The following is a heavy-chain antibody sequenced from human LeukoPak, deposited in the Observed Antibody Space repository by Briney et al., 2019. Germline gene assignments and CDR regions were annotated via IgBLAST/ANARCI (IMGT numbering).Heavy chain of an antibody. V-gene: IGHV1-3*04. CDR2: INTGNGNT. D-gene: IGHD3-10*01. CDR3: ARVPLDDASRHYYPH. J-gene: IGHJ1*01. Sequence: ASVKVSCKTSGYTFTNYGMHWVRQAPRQSPEWMGWINTGNGNTKSSQKFQDGVTLTRDTSASTAYMELNSLSSEDTAVYYCARVPLDDASRHYYPHWGQGTLVTVSS. CDR1: GYTFTNYG.